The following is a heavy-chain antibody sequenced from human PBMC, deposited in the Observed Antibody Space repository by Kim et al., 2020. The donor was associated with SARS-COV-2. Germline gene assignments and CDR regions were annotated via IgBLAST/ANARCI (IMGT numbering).Heavy chain of an antibody. Sequence: SETLSLTCAVYGASSSRNYWSWIRQPPGQGLEWICNTTHWGSTHYSHSLKSRVIISLGASRNQCSLKLSSVTAADTAMYYCAPIYGDYSDFDHWDQGTLVTVSS. CDR1: GASSSRNY. D-gene: IGHD4-17*01. V-gene: IGHV4-34*01. CDR2: TTHWGST. J-gene: IGHJ4*02. CDR3: APIYGDYSDFDH.